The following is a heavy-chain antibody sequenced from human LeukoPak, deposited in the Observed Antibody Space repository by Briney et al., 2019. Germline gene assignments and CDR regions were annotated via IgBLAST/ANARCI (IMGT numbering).Heavy chain of an antibody. CDR1: GGSISSYY. V-gene: IGHV4-59*01. D-gene: IGHD4-17*01. CDR3: ARGVGYGDSRHYDR. CDR2: IYYSGST. J-gene: IGHJ5*02. Sequence: SETLSLTCTVSGGSISSYYWSWIRQPPGKGLEWIGYIYYSGSTNYNPSLKSRVTISVDTSKNQFSLKLSSVTAADTAVYYCARGVGYGDSRHYDRWGHGILVTVSS.